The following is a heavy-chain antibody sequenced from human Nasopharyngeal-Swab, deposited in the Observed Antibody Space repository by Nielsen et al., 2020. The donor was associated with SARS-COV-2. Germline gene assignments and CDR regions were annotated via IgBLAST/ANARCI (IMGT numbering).Heavy chain of an antibody. D-gene: IGHD3-22*01. CDR1: GYTFTGYY. Sequence: ASVKVSCKASGYTFTGYYMHWVRQAPGQGLEWMGWINPNSGGTNYAQKFQGRVTMTRDTSISTACMELSRLRSDDTAVYYCARENYYDSSGLDYWGQGTLVTVSS. CDR2: INPNSGGT. J-gene: IGHJ4*02. CDR3: ARENYYDSSGLDY. V-gene: IGHV1-2*02.